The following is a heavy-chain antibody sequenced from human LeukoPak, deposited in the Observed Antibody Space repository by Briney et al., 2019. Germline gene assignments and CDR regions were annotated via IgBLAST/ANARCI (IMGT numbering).Heavy chain of an antibody. Sequence: GGSLRLYCSAAGFTFSSYAMHWVRQAPGKGLEYVSAISSNGGSTYYADSVKGRFTISRDNSKNTLYLQMSSLRAEDTAVYYCVKEDSSSWYGNWLDPWGQGTLVTVSS. V-gene: IGHV3-64D*06. D-gene: IGHD6-13*01. CDR1: GFTFSSYA. J-gene: IGHJ5*02. CDR3: VKEDSSSWYGNWLDP. CDR2: ISSNGGST.